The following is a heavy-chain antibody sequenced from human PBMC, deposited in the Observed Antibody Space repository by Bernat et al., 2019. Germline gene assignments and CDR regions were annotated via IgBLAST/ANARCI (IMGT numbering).Heavy chain of an antibody. CDR2: MTGGGTT. CDR1: GFTFGTFA. CDR3: AKFRGQLIRNYYMNV. D-gene: IGHD2-21*01. Sequence: EVRLVESGGDLVQPGGSLRLSCAASGFTFGTFAMSWVRQAPGKGLEWVSAMTGGGTTYYADSVKGRVIISRDNSKNMLFIQMNSLSAGDTAVYYCAKFRGQLIRNYYMNVWGEVTTFTVS. V-gene: IGHV3-23*04. J-gene: IGHJ6*03.